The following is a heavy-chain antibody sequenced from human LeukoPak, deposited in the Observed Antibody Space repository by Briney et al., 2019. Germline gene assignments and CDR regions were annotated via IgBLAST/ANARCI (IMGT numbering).Heavy chain of an antibody. V-gene: IGHV1-18*04. D-gene: IGHD6-19*01. J-gene: IGHJ5*02. Sequence: ASVKVSCKASGYTFTSYGISWVRQAPGQGLEWMGWISAYNGNTNYAQKLQGRVTMTTDTSTSTAYMELRSLRSDDTAVYYCARASSGRYFPDWFDPWGQGTLVTVSS. CDR1: GYTFTSYG. CDR3: ARASSGRYFPDWFDP. CDR2: ISAYNGNT.